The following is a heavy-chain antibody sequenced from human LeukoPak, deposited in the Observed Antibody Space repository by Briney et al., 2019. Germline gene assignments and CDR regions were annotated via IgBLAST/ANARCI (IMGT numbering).Heavy chain of an antibody. Sequence: SVKVSCKASGYTFTSYDINWVRQATGQGLEWMGGIIPMFGTTNYAQKFQGRVTITADTSTSTAYMELSSLKSDDTAVYYCARGRLCSGGSCPIYFYYMDVWGKGTPVTVSS. D-gene: IGHD2-15*01. CDR1: GYTFTSYD. J-gene: IGHJ6*03. CDR3: ARGRLCSGGSCPIYFYYMDV. V-gene: IGHV1-69*06. CDR2: IIPMFGTT.